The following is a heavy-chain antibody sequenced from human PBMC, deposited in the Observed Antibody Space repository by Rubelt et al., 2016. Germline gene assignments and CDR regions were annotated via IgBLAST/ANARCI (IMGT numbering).Heavy chain of an antibody. V-gene: IGHV4-34*01. D-gene: IGHD6-13*01. CDR1: GGSFSGYY. CDR2: INHSGST. CDR3: ARQVGRIAAAGRSDY. J-gene: IGHJ4*02. Sequence: QVQLQQWGAGLLKPSETLSLTCAVYGGSFSGYYWSWIRQPPGKGLEWIGEINHSGSTNYNPSLKSRVTISVDTSKNQFSLKLSSVTAADTAVYYCARQVGRIAAAGRSDYWGQGTLVTVSS.